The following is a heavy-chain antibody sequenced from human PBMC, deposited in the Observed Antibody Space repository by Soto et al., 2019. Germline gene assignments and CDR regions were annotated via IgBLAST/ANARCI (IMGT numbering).Heavy chain of an antibody. Sequence: ASVKVSCKASGYTFTGYYMHWVRQAPGQGLEWMGWINPNSGGKNYAQKFQGWVTMTVDTSISKAYMELSRLRFDDTAVYYCARAGGDIVVVPAAAAHGMDVWGQGTTVTVSS. CDR1: GYTFTGYY. CDR3: ARAGGDIVVVPAAAAHGMDV. D-gene: IGHD2-2*01. CDR2: INPNSGGK. V-gene: IGHV1-2*04. J-gene: IGHJ6*02.